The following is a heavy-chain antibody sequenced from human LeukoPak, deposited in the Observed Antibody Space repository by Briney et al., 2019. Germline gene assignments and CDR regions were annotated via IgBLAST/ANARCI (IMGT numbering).Heavy chain of an antibody. D-gene: IGHD5-18*01. Sequence: GGSLRLSCAVSGFTFSSDSMNWVRQAPGKGLEWVSSISSSSSYIYYADSVKGRFTISRDNAKNSLYLQMNSLRAEDTAVYYCARDGGYSYGYSFDYWGQGTLVTVSS. CDR2: ISSSSSYI. CDR3: ARDGGYSYGYSFDY. CDR1: GFTFSSDS. J-gene: IGHJ4*02. V-gene: IGHV3-21*01.